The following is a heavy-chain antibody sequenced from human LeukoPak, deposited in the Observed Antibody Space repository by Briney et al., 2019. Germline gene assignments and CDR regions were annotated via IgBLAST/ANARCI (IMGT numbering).Heavy chain of an antibody. Sequence: GGSLRLSCAASGFTFTIYSMRWVRHAPEEGLGWVSRIHSDGSTTSYADSVKGRFTISRDNAKNTLYLQMNSLRAEDTAVYYCARDEDWSGYYGAFDIWGQGTMVTVSS. CDR1: GFTFTIYS. CDR2: IHSDGSTT. CDR3: ARDEDWSGYYGAFDI. V-gene: IGHV3-74*01. J-gene: IGHJ3*02. D-gene: IGHD3-3*01.